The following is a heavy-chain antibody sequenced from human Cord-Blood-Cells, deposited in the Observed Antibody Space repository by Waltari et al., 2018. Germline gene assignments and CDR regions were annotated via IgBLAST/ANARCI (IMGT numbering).Heavy chain of an antibody. CDR3: AKGGETNYWYFDL. J-gene: IGHJ2*01. D-gene: IGHD3-16*01. Sequence: QVQLVESGGGVVQPGGSLRLSCAASGFPFSSSGMHWVRQAPGKGLEWVAFIRYDGSNKYYADSVKGRFTISRDNSKNTLYLQMNSLRAEDTAVYYCAKGGETNYWYFDLWGRGTLVTVSS. CDR1: GFPFSSSG. V-gene: IGHV3-30*02. CDR2: IRYDGSNK.